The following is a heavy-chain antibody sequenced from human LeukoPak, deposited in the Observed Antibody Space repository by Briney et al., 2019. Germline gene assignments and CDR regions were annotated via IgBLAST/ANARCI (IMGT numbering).Heavy chain of an antibody. CDR2: ISAYNGNT. D-gene: IGHD1-26*01. V-gene: IGHV1-18*01. CDR3: ARHKSGSYGFETNDAFDI. Sequence: ASVKVSCKASGYTFTSYGISWVRQAPGQGLEWMGWISAYNGNTNYAQKLQGRVTMTTDTSTSTAYMELRSLRSDDTAVYYCARHKSGSYGFETNDAFDIWGQGTMVTVSS. CDR1: GYTFTSYG. J-gene: IGHJ3*02.